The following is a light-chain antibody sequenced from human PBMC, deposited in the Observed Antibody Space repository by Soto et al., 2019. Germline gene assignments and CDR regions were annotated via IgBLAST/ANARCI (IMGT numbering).Light chain of an antibody. CDR2: GAS. CDR1: QSVNTN. J-gene: IGKJ4*01. V-gene: IGKV3-15*01. CDR3: QQYKNWPPVT. Sequence: ETVMTQSPATLSVSLGERATLSCRASQSVNTNLAWYQQKPGQAPRLLIYGASIRATGVPARFSGSGSGTDFTLTISSLQPEEFAVYFCQQYKNWPPVTFGGGTKVEIK.